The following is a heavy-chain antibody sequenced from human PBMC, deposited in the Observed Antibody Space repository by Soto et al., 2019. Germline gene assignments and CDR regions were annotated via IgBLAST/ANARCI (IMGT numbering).Heavy chain of an antibody. CDR2: ISSSNNYI. Sequence: PGGSLRLSCASSVFTFSGYSMNCVRHSPGKWLEWVSSISSSNNYIYYADSVKGRFTISTDNAKNSLYLQMNSLRAEDTAVYYCARDLTRYSSSWHNWFDPWRQGTLVTVSS. J-gene: IGHJ5*02. CDR3: ARDLTRYSSSWHNWFDP. CDR1: VFTFSGYS. V-gene: IGHV3-21*01. D-gene: IGHD6-13*01.